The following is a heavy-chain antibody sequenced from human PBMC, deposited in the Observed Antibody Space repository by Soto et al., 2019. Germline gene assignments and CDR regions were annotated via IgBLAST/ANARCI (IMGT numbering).Heavy chain of an antibody. J-gene: IGHJ5*02. CDR2: IYYSGST. Sequence: SETLSLTCTVSGGSISSSSYYWGWIRQPPGKGLEWIGSIYYSGSTYYNPSLKSRVTISVDTSKNQFSLKLSSVTAADTAVYYCARHGWGQELPYNWFDPWGQGTLVTVSS. CDR1: GGSISSSSYY. D-gene: IGHD1-26*01. CDR3: ARHGWGQELPYNWFDP. V-gene: IGHV4-39*01.